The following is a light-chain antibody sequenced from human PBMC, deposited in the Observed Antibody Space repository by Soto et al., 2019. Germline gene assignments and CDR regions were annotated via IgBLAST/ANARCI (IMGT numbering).Light chain of an antibody. Sequence: EIVMTQSPATLSVSPGERAALSCRTSQSVSSNLAWYQQIPGQAPRLLIYGASTRATGIPARFSGSGSGTEFTLTISSLQSEDFAVYYCQQYDKWPYTFDQGTKVDIK. CDR3: QQYDKWPYT. V-gene: IGKV3-15*01. J-gene: IGKJ2*01. CDR1: QSVSSN. CDR2: GAS.